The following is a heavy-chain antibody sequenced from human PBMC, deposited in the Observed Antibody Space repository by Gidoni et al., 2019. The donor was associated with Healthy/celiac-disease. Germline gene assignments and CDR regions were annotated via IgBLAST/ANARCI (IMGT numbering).Heavy chain of an antibody. CDR3: ARDLEGRFGSSDYFDY. CDR1: GFTLSYSY. D-gene: IGHD1-26*01. J-gene: IGHJ4*02. CDR2: MSSSGSTI. Sequence: QVQLVESGGGLVQPGGALKLSCAASGFTLSYSYMSWIRQAPGKGLEWVSYMSSSGSTIYDAESVKGRFTISRDNAKNSLYLQMNSLRAEDTAVYYCARDLEGRFGSSDYFDYWGQGTLVTVSS. V-gene: IGHV3-11*01.